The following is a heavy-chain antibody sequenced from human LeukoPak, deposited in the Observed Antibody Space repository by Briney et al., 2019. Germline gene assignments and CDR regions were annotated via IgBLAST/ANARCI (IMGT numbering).Heavy chain of an antibody. CDR1: GFTFSSYS. V-gene: IGHV3-21*01. CDR3: ARVEAVAGNWGGLDP. Sequence: GRPLRLSCAASGFTFSSYSMNWVRQAPGKGLEWVSSISSTSSYIYYADSVKGRFTISRDNAKDSLFLQLNSLRAEDTAMYYCARVEAVAGNWGGLDPWGQGTLVTVSS. J-gene: IGHJ5*02. D-gene: IGHD6-19*01. CDR2: ISSTSSYI.